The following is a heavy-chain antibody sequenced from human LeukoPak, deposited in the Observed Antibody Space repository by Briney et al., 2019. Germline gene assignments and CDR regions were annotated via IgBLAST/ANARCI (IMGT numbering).Heavy chain of an antibody. Sequence: GGSLRLSCAASGFTFSSYAMSWVRQAPGKGLEWVSAISGSGGSTYYADSVKGRFTISRDNSKNTLYLQMNSLRAEDTAVYYCAKGRIVVARIPNWFDPWGQGTLVTVSS. CDR3: AKGRIVVARIPNWFDP. D-gene: IGHD2-2*01. J-gene: IGHJ5*02. CDR2: ISGSGGST. CDR1: GFTFSSYA. V-gene: IGHV3-23*01.